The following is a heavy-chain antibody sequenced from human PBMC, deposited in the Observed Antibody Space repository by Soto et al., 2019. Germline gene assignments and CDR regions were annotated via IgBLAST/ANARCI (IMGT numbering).Heavy chain of an antibody. CDR1: GFTFSSYA. D-gene: IGHD3-3*01. Sequence: GGSLRLSCAASGFTFSSYAMSWVRQAPGSGLEWVSAISGGGGSTYYADSVKGRFTISRDNSKNTLYLQMNSLRAEDTAVYYCANSAIFGVVLMSDAFDIWGQGTMVTVSS. V-gene: IGHV3-23*01. CDR3: ANSAIFGVVLMSDAFDI. J-gene: IGHJ3*02. CDR2: ISGGGGST.